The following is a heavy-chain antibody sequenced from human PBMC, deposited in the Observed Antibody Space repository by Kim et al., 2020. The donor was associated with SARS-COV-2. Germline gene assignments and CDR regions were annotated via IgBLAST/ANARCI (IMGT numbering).Heavy chain of an antibody. Sequence: ADSGNGRFTISRENSKNTLYLQMKSLGAEDTAVDYCAKDREDSSGDFDYWGQGTLVTVSS. CDR3: AKDREDSSGDFDY. J-gene: IGHJ4*02. D-gene: IGHD6-19*01. V-gene: IGHV3-23*03.